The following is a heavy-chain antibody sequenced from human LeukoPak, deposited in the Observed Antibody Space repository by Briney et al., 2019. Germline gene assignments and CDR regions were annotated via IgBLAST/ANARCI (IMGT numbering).Heavy chain of an antibody. CDR1: GVTFSTYA. Sequence: GGSLRLSCAASGVTFSTYAMSWVRQAPGKGLEWVSGLSGSGGSTNYADSVKGRFTISRDNSKNTLYLQMLSLRAEDTAVYYCPKEWKNSFGSGTYYIPYHGMDVWGKATTLTV. D-gene: IGHD3-10*01. J-gene: IGHJ6*04. V-gene: IGHV3-23*01. CDR3: PKEWKNSFGSGTYYIPYHGMDV. CDR2: LSGSGGST.